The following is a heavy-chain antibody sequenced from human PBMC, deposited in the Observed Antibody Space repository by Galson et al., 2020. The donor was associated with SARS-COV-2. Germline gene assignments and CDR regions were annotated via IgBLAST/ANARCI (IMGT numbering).Heavy chain of an antibody. CDR3: ARDSSGYGAPDY. CDR1: GFTFSSYA. V-gene: IGHV3-30*16. D-gene: IGHD5-12*01. Sequence: GGSLRLSCAASGFTFSSYAMHWVRQAPGKGLEWVAVISYDGSNKYYADSVKGRFTISRDNSKNTLYLQMNSLRGEDTAVFHCARDSSGYGAPDYWGQGTLVTVSS. J-gene: IGHJ4*02. CDR2: ISYDGSNK.